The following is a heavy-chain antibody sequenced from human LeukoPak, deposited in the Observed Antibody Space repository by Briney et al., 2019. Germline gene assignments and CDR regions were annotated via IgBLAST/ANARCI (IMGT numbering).Heavy chain of an antibody. Sequence: GASVKVSCKASGYTFTSYDINWVRQATGQGLEWMGWMNPNSGNTGYAQNFQGRVTMTRNTSISTACMELSSLRSEDTAMYYCARAPGLVSYSDSSGYYYSGDFDYWGQGTPVTVSS. CDR2: MNPNSGNT. D-gene: IGHD3-22*01. CDR3: ARAPGLVSYSDSSGYYYSGDFDY. V-gene: IGHV1-8*01. J-gene: IGHJ4*02. CDR1: GYTFTSYD.